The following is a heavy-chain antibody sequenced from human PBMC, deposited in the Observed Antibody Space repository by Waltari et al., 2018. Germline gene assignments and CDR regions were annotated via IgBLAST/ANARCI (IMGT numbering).Heavy chain of an antibody. J-gene: IGHJ2*01. CDR2: INHSGST. CDR3: ARGRGSSSSVLWYFDL. Sequence: QVQLQQWGAGLLKPSETLSLTCAVYGGSFSGYYWSWIRQPPGKGLEWIGEINHSGSTNYNPSLKSRVTISVDTSKNQFSLKLSSVTAADTAVYYCARGRGSSSSVLWYFDLWGRGTLVTVSS. V-gene: IGHV4-34*01. D-gene: IGHD6-6*01. CDR1: GGSFSGYY.